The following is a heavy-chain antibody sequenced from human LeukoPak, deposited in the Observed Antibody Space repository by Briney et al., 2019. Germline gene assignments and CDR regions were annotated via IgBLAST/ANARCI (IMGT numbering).Heavy chain of an antibody. D-gene: IGHD3-10*01. Sequence: SETLSLTCAVYGGSFSDYWWTWIRQSPGKGQEWIGEVSHSGRTNYNPSLKSRVSISVDMSKKQFSLKLRSVTAADTALYYCARRFGRLEACGTPFDSWGQGTLVTVSS. CDR2: VSHSGRT. J-gene: IGHJ4*02. CDR1: GGSFSDYW. V-gene: IGHV4-34*01. CDR3: ARRFGRLEACGTPFDS.